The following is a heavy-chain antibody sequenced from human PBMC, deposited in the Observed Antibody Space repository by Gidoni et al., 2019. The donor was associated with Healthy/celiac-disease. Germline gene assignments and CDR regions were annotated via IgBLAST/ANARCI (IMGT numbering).Heavy chain of an antibody. Sequence: EVQLVESGGGLVKPGGSLRLSCAASGFTFSSYSMNWVRQAPGKGLEWVSSISSSSSYIYYADSVKGRFTISRDNAKNSLYLQMNSLRAEDTAVYYCARDPRILEWLNAWFDPWGQGTLVTVSS. V-gene: IGHV3-21*01. J-gene: IGHJ5*02. CDR1: GFTFSSYS. CDR3: ARDPRILEWLNAWFDP. CDR2: ISSSSSYI. D-gene: IGHD3-3*01.